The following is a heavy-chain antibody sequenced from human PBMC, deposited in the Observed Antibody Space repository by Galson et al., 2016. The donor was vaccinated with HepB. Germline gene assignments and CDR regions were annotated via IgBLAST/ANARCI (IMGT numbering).Heavy chain of an antibody. J-gene: IGHJ4*02. D-gene: IGHD2-2*01. Sequence: SLRLSCAASGFRFSNYGMHWVRQAPGKGLEWVAVISYDGSKTYYADSVKGRFTISRDFSKNTQYLQMNTLRPEDTAVYYCAKDPLLYSTSWFYFDYWGQGTLVTVSS. CDR2: ISYDGSKT. CDR1: GFRFSNYG. V-gene: IGHV3-30*18. CDR3: AKDPLLYSTSWFYFDY.